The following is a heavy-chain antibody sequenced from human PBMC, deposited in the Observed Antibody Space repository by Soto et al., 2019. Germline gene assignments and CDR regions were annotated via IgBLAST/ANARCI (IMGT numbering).Heavy chain of an antibody. CDR1: GLSVVGSY. CDR2: VYPDDNT. Sequence: XGSLRLACAASGLSVVGSYMNWFRQSEQKGLEWISVVYPDDNTYYAESVRGRFTISRDRSKNTVSLQMNSLRAEDTAVYYCARLPGAFYYDNGDYDFLDYWGQGTLVTVSS. J-gene: IGHJ4*02. CDR3: ARLPGAFYYDNGDYDFLDY. V-gene: IGHV3-53*01. D-gene: IGHD3-3*01.